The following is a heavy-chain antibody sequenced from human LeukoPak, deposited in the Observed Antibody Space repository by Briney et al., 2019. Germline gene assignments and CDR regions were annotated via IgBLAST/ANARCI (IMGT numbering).Heavy chain of an antibody. D-gene: IGHD3-9*01. V-gene: IGHV3-23*01. Sequence: GGSLRLSCAASGFTFRSYAMGWVRQSPGKGLEWVSSISGGGGGTYYAEFVKGRFTISRDNSKNTLCLQMNSLRAEDTAVYYCAKFNEILTGYFDYWGQGTLVTVSS. CDR3: AKFNEILTGYFDY. J-gene: IGHJ4*02. CDR1: GFTFRSYA. CDR2: ISGGGGGT.